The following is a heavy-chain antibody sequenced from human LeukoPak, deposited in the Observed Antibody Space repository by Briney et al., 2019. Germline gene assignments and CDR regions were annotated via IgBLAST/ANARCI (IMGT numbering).Heavy chain of an antibody. CDR3: ARYDMKKFFDY. J-gene: IGHJ4*02. Sequence: SETLSLTCTVSGVSITSYYWSWIRQPPGKGLEWIGYIYYSGSTNYNPSLKSRVTISVDTSKNQFSLKLSSVTAADTAMYYCARYDMKKFFDYWGQGVLVTVSS. CDR2: IYYSGST. D-gene: IGHD3-9*01. V-gene: IGHV4-59*01. CDR1: GVSITSYY.